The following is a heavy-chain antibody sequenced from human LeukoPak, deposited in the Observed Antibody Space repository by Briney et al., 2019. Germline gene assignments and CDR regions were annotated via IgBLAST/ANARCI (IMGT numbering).Heavy chain of an antibody. CDR2: IYYSGST. CDR1: GGSISSYY. V-gene: IGHV4-59*01. CDR3: AKAARVFFRSWSPFDY. Sequence: SETLSLTCTVSGGSISSYYWSWIRQPPGKGLEWIGYIYYSGSTNYNPSLKSRVTISVDTSKNQFSLKLSSVTAADTAVYYCAKAARVFFRSWSPFDYWGQGTLVTVSS. D-gene: IGHD6-13*01. J-gene: IGHJ4*02.